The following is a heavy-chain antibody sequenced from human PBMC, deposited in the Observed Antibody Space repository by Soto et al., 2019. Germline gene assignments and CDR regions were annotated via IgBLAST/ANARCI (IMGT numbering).Heavy chain of an antibody. CDR1: EGRFTSYW. Sequence: GVSMRIPCKGAEGRFTSYWSGWVRQMPGKGLEWMGIIYPGDSDTRYSPSFQGQVTISADKSISTAYLQWSSLKASDTAMNYGARMEGAVWGQGTTVTVSS. V-gene: IGHV5-51*01. D-gene: IGHD1-1*01. J-gene: IGHJ6*02. CDR3: ARMEGAV. CDR2: IYPGDSDT.